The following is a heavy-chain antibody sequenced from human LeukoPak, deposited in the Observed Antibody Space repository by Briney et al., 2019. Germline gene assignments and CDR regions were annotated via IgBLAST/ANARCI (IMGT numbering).Heavy chain of an antibody. CDR2: INPTSGAT. Sequence: EASVKVSCKASGYTFTDYYMHWVRQAPGQGLDWLGWINPTSGATNYAQKFQGRVTMTRDTSNNTSYMELSRLRSDDTAVYYCAREFRTTTWSFDAFDLWGQGTMVTVSS. D-gene: IGHD1/OR15-1a*01. CDR1: GYTFTDYY. V-gene: IGHV1-2*02. CDR3: AREFRTTTWSFDAFDL. J-gene: IGHJ3*01.